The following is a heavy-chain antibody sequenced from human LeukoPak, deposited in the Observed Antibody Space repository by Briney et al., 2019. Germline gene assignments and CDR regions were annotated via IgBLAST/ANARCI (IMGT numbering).Heavy chain of an antibody. D-gene: IGHD2-15*01. V-gene: IGHV3-74*01. J-gene: IGHJ5*02. CDR2: ITSDGSST. CDR1: GFTFSSYW. Sequence: GGSLRLSCAASGFTFSSYWMHWVRQAPGEGLVWVSHITSDGSSTSYADSVKGRFTISRDNAKNTLYLQMNSLRAEDTAVYYCVRMILRDWFDPWGQAAMTMVSS. CDR3: VRMILRDWFDP.